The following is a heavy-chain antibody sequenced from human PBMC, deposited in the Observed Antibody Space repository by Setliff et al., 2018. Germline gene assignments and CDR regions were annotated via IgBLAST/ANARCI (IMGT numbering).Heavy chain of an antibody. CDR3: VRVGREYGDSGGHDAFRN. V-gene: IGHV4-4*07. D-gene: IGHD4-17*01. CDR1: GASVINYY. Sequence: TSETLSLTCNVYGASVINYYWNWIRQSAGEGLEWLARIYSDGRSSYNPSLKSRISMSLDASKNEIFLKMSSLTAADTPRYYCVRVGREYGDSGGHDAFRNWGQGKMVTVSS. J-gene: IGHJ1*01. CDR2: IYSDGRS.